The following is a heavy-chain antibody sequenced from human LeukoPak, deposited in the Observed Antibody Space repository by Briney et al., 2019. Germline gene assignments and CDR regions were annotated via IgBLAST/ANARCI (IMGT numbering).Heavy chain of an antibody. CDR3: GKTHYDFWSGPMNWFDS. D-gene: IGHD3-3*01. V-gene: IGHV3-23*01. CDR2: IRNSGVNT. J-gene: IGHJ5*01. Sequence: PGGSLRLSCAASGFTFSSYAMSWVRQAPRKGVEWVSAIRNSGVNTYYADSVKARFTISRDNSKNTMYLEMNSLRAEDTVVYYCGKTHYDFWSGPMNWFDSWGQGSLVTVSS. CDR1: GFTFSSYA.